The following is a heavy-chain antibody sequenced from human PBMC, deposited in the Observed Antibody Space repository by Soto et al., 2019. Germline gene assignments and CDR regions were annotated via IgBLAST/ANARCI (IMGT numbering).Heavy chain of an antibody. V-gene: IGHV4-4*07. D-gene: IGHD6-13*01. CDR3: AGDGSWSSGMDV. Sequence: QVQLQESGPGLVKPSETLSLTCTVSGGSISSYQWSWIRQPAGKGLEWIGRIYTSGSTNYNPSLKSRVTMSVDTSKKQFSLKLSSVTASDTAVYYCAGDGSWSSGMDVWGQGTTVTVSS. CDR1: GGSISSYQ. CDR2: IYTSGST. J-gene: IGHJ6*02.